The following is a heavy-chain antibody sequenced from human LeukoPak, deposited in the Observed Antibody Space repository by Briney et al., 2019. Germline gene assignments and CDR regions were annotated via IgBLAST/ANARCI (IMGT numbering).Heavy chain of an antibody. Sequence: PGGSLRLSCAASGFTFSSYEMNWVRQAPGKGLEWVSYISSSGSTIYYADSVKGRFTISRDNAKNSLYPQMNSLRAEDTAVYYCASDTRQKDTAMVPFDYWGQGTLVTVSS. CDR3: ASDTRQKDTAMVPFDY. V-gene: IGHV3-48*03. CDR2: ISSSGSTI. CDR1: GFTFSSYE. D-gene: IGHD5-18*01. J-gene: IGHJ4*02.